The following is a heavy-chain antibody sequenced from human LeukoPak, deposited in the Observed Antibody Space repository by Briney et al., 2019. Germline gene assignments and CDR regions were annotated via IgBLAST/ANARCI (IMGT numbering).Heavy chain of an antibody. V-gene: IGHV4-4*02. D-gene: IGHD2-21*02. Sequence: SETLSLTCAVSGGSISSSNWWSWVRQPPGKGLEWIGEIYHSGSTNYNPSLKGRVTISVDKSKNQFSLKLSSVTAADTAVYYCARDSYGEEEGLLTAIQELWGGVGLAFDIWGQGTMVTVSS. J-gene: IGHJ3*02. CDR1: GGSISSSNW. CDR3: ARDSYGEEEGLLTAIQELWGGVGLAFDI. CDR2: IYHSGST.